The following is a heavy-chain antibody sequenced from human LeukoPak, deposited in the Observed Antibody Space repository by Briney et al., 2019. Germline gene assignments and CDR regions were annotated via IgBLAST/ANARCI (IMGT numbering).Heavy chain of an antibody. CDR1: VGSLSGYY. V-gene: IGHV4-59*08. D-gene: IGHD1-26*01. CDR2: IYSTGST. J-gene: IGHJ4*02. CDR3: ASLKLGSGGYYFHDF. Sequence: KASETLSLTCTVPVGSLSGYYWSWIRQPPGKGLEWIGYIYSTGSTNYNPSLKSRVTISLDTSKNQFSLSLSSMTAADTAVYYCASLKLGSGGYYFHDFWGQGTLVTVSS.